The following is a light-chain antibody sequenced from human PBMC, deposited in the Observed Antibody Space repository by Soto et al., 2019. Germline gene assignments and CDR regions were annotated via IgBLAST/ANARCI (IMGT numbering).Light chain of an antibody. CDR2: RDC. Sequence: SYELTQPLSVSVALGQTARITCGGNNIGTKNVHWYQQKPGQAPVLVIYRDCDRPSGIPERFSGSNSGNTATLTISSAQAGDEADYYCQVWDSSTGVFGTGTKLTVL. J-gene: IGLJ1*01. CDR1: NIGTKN. V-gene: IGLV3-9*01. CDR3: QVWDSSTGV.